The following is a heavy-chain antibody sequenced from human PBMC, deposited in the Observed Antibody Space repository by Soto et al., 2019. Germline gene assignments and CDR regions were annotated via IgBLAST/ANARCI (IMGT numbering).Heavy chain of an antibody. CDR3: ARDRKEGYCSGGSCYPYYYYGMDV. J-gene: IGHJ6*02. V-gene: IGHV1-18*01. Sequence: AAVKVSFKASGYTFTSHGISWVRQAPRQGLDWMGWISAYSGNTNYAQKLQGRVSMTTDTSTSTAYMEMRSLRFDDTAVYYCARDRKEGYCSGGSCYPYYYYGMDVWGQGTTVTVSS. CDR2: ISAYSGNT. D-gene: IGHD2-15*01. CDR1: GYTFTSHG.